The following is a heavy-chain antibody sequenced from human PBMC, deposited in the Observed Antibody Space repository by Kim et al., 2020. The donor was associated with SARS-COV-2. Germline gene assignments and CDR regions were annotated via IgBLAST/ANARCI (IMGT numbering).Heavy chain of an antibody. CDR1: GFTSIDYY. CDR3: AREGLTPFDY. D-gene: IGHD2-15*01. CDR2: ISSSSSYT. J-gene: IGHJ4*01. V-gene: IGHV3-11*05. Sequence: GSLRLSCAASGFTSIDYYMSWIRQAPGKGLEWVSYISSSSSYTNYADSVKGRFTISRDNAKKSLYLQMNSLRAEDTAVYYCAREGLTPFDYWDHGTLVT.